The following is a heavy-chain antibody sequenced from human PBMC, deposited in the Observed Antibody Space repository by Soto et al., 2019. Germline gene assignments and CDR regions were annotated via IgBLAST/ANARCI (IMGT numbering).Heavy chain of an antibody. J-gene: IGHJ4*02. CDR1: GFTFSSYA. CDR2: ISGSGGST. CDR3: AKVPRRPGYSRG. V-gene: IGHV3-23*01. D-gene: IGHD6-13*01. Sequence: EVQLLESGGGLVQPGGSLRLSCAASGFTFSSYAMSWVRQAPGKGLEWVSAISGSGGSTYYADSVKGRFTISRDNSKNTLYLQMNSLRAEGTAVYYCAKVPRRPGYSRGWGQGTLVTVSS.